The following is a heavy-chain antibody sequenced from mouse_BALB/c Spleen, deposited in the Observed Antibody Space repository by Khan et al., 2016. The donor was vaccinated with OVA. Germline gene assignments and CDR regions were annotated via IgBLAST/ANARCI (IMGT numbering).Heavy chain of an antibody. Sequence: VQLKQSGPELVKPGASVKMSCKASGYTFTSYVMHWVKQKPGQGLAWIGYIYPFNGDTLYNEKFKDKATLTSDKSSSTAYMELSSLTSEDSAVFFCAPVGSYYLSFAYWGQGTLVTVSA. J-gene: IGHJ3*01. V-gene: IGHV1S136*01. D-gene: IGHD2-12*01. CDR1: GYTFTSYV. CDR3: APVGSYYLSFAY. CDR2: IYPFNGDT.